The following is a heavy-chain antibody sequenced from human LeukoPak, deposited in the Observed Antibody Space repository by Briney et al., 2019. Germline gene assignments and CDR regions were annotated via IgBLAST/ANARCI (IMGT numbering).Heavy chain of an antibody. Sequence: GGSLRLSCAASGIILSSYWMSWVRQAPGKGLEWVANIKQDGSEKWYVDSVKGRFTISRDNSKNTLYLQMNSLRAEDTAVYYCAKDRGAGYYGSGSFFDYWGQGTLVTVSS. CDR3: AKDRGAGYYGSGSFFDY. V-gene: IGHV3-7*01. J-gene: IGHJ4*02. CDR1: GIILSSYW. CDR2: IKQDGSEK. D-gene: IGHD3-10*01.